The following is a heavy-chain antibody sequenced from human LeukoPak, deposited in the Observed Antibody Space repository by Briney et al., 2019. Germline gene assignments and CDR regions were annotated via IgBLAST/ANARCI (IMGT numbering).Heavy chain of an antibody. D-gene: IGHD3-22*01. J-gene: IGHJ4*02. V-gene: IGHV1-69*06. CDR1: GGTFSSYA. CDR3: ARVDDRGHYYDSSGPRKLFDY. Sequence: ASVKVSCKASGGTFSSYAISWVRQAPGQGLEWMGGIIPIFGTANYAQKFQGRVTITADKSTSTAYMELSSLRSDDTAVYYCARVDDRGHYYDSSGPRKLFDYWGQGTLVTVSS. CDR2: IIPIFGTA.